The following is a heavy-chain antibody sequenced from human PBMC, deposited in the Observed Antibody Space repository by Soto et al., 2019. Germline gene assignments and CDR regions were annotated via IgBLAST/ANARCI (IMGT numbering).Heavy chain of an antibody. CDR1: AFSISADGVG. CDR2: IYWDDDK. D-gene: IGHD3-9*01. V-gene: IGHV2-5*02. J-gene: IGHJ5*02. Sequence: SGPTLVNPTQTLTLTCTLSAFSISADGVGVGWFRQPPEKAPEWLALIYWDDDKRYNTSLTNRLTITKDTSKNHVVLSMINMDPVDTATYFCARRHSHNADWAKGRFGPWGAGIVVTLSS. CDR3: ARRHSHNADWAKGRFGP.